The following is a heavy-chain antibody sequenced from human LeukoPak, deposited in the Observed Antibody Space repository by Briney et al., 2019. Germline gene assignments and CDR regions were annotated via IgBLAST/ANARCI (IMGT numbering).Heavy chain of an antibody. J-gene: IGHJ4*02. CDR2: IIPILGIA. CDR1: GGTFISYT. D-gene: IGHD6-6*01. V-gene: IGHV1-69*02. CDR3: ARYPRDSSSASALLY. Sequence: SVKVSCKASGGTFISYTISWVRQAPGQGLEWMGRIIPILGIANYAQKFQGRVTITTDKYTSTAYMELSSLRSEDTAVYYCARYPRDSSSASALLYWGQGTLVTVSS.